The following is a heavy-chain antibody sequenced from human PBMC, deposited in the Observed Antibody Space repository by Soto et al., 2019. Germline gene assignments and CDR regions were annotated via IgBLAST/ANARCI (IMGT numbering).Heavy chain of an antibody. V-gene: IGHV3-23*01. CDR2: ISGSGGST. D-gene: IGHD2-2*01. CDR3: AKDHIVVVPAAMGGDLDAFDI. CDR1: GFTFSSYA. Sequence: GSLRLSCAASGFTFSSYAMSWVRQAPGKGLEWVSAISGSGGSTYYADSVKGRFTISRDNSKNTLYLQMNSLRAEDTAVYYCAKDHIVVVPAAMGGDLDAFDIWGQGTMVTVSS. J-gene: IGHJ3*02.